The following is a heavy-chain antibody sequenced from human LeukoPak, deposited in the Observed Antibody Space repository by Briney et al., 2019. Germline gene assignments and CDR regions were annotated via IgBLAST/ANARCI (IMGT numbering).Heavy chain of an antibody. D-gene: IGHD2-15*01. J-gene: IGHJ4*02. V-gene: IGHV3-7*01. CDR2: IKKTGSET. CDR1: GFTFSSYA. Sequence: GGSLRLSCAVSGFTFSSYAMSWVRQAPGKGLEWVAYIKKTGSETYYVDSVKGRFTITRDNTRNSLFLQMYSLRAEDTAVYFCAREDGYCSGGNCYSYFDYWGQGTLVTVSS. CDR3: AREDGYCSGGNCYSYFDY.